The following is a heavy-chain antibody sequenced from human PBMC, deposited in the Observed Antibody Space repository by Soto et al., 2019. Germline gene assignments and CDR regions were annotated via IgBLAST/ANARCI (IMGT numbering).Heavy chain of an antibody. CDR3: AREAEYDSMIYYYYYYMDV. J-gene: IGHJ6*03. V-gene: IGHV3-74*01. Sequence: GESLKISCAASGFTFSSYWMHWVRQAPGKGLVWVSRINSDGSSTSYADSVKGRFTISRDNAKNTLYLQMNSLRAEDTAVYYCAREAEYDSMIYYYYYYMDVWGKGTTVTVSS. CDR2: INSDGSST. CDR1: GFTFSSYW. D-gene: IGHD3-22*01.